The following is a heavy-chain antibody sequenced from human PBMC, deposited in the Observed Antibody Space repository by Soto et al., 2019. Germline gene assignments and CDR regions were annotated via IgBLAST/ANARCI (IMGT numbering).Heavy chain of an antibody. CDR3: ASFGPGSYLRVEARDAFDI. CDR1: GFTFSSYE. Sequence: EVQLVESGGGLVQPGGSLRLSCAASGFTFSSYEMNWVRQAPGKGLEWVSYISSSGSTIYYADSVKGRFTISRDNAKNSLYLQMNSLRAEDTAVYYCASFGPGSYLRVEARDAFDIWGQGTMDTVSS. CDR2: ISSSGSTI. D-gene: IGHD1-26*01. V-gene: IGHV3-48*03. J-gene: IGHJ3*02.